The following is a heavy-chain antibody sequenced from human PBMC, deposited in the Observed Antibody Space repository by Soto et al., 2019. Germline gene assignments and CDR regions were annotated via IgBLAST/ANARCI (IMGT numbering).Heavy chain of an antibody. Sequence: QVQLVQSGAELKEPGSSVRVSCKASGYTFIDYYLHWVRQAPGQGPEWMGWINPNTGGPMFAQKFQGRGTMTRDTSINTVYMELSSLTPEDTAVYYCARRDSHGFFRYFDNWGQGTLVTVSS. CDR2: INPNTGGP. J-gene: IGHJ4*02. V-gene: IGHV1-2*02. CDR3: ARRDSHGFFRYFDN. CDR1: GYTFIDYY. D-gene: IGHD4-17*01.